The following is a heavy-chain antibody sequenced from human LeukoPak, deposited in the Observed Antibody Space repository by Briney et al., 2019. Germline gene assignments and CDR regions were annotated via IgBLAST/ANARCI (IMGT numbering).Heavy chain of an antibody. Sequence: LETLSLTCTVSGGSISSYYWSWIRQPPGKGLEWIGYIYYSGGTNYNPSLKSRVTISVDTSKNQFSLKLSSVTAADTAVYYCARGGDCSGGSCYFFDYWGQGTLVTVSS. CDR1: GGSISSYY. CDR2: IYYSGGT. CDR3: ARGGDCSGGSCYFFDY. D-gene: IGHD2-15*01. V-gene: IGHV4-59*01. J-gene: IGHJ4*02.